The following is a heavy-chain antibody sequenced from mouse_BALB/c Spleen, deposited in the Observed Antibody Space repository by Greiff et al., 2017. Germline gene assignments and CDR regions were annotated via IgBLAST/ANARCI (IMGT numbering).Heavy chain of an antibody. CDR3: ARDYGRFDY. CDR2: ISYSGST. V-gene: IGHV3-2*02. J-gene: IGHJ2*01. D-gene: IGHD1-1*02. CDR1: GYSITSDYA. Sequence: EVQGVESGPGLVKPSQSLSLTCTVTGYSITSDYAWNWIRQFPGNKLEWMGYISYSGSTSYNPSLKSRISITRDTSKNQFFLLLNSVTTEDTATYYCARDYGRFDYWGQGTTLTVSS.